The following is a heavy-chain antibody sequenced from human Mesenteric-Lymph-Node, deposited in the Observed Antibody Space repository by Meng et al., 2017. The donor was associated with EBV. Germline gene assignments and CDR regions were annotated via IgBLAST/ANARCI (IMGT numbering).Heavy chain of an antibody. D-gene: IGHD3-3*01. Sequence: QIPLEGAGPTLVKPPQAPPLACPFPGFSLSTRGVLVGWIRQPPGQALEWLALVYWDDDKRYSPSLKSRLSITKNTSKNQVVLTMADMDPVDTGTYYCAGWSARLEYWGPGTLVTVSS. CDR1: GFSLSTRGVL. V-gene: IGHV2-5*02. CDR3: AGWSARLEY. CDR2: VYWDDDK. J-gene: IGHJ4*02.